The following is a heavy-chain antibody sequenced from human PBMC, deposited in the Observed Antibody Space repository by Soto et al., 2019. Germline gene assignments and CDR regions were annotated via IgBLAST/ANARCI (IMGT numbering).Heavy chain of an antibody. CDR3: ARGSTDSYPGSRIFDF. V-gene: IGHV3-23*01. CDR1: GFTFGSRA. CDR2: ITDTGGDT. J-gene: IGHJ4*02. D-gene: IGHD3-10*01. Sequence: GGSLRLSCVASGFTFGSRAMSWVRQAPGEGLEWVSTITDTGGDTKYADSVRGRFTISRDNSKNTLYLQMSSRRAEASAVYYCARGSTDSYPGSRIFDFWGRGTLVTVSS.